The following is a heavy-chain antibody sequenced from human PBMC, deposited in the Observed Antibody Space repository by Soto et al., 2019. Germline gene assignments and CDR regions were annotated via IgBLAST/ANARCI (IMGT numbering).Heavy chain of an antibody. Sequence: ASVKVSCKASGYTFTSYDINWVRQATGQGLEWMGIINPSGGSTSYAQKFQGRVTMTRDTSTSTVYMELSSLRSEDTAVYYCASPSIVRSAFDIWGQGTMVTVSS. D-gene: IGHD3-16*02. CDR3: ASPSIVRSAFDI. CDR2: INPSGGST. CDR1: GYTFTSYD. J-gene: IGHJ3*02. V-gene: IGHV1-46*03.